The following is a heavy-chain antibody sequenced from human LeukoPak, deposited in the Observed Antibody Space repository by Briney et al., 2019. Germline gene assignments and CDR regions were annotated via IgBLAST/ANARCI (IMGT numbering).Heavy chain of an antibody. Sequence: GGSLRLSCVASGFTFSSHSMHWVRQAPGKGLEYVSGIRSNGGSTYFAKSVKGRFTISRDNSKNTLDLQVGGLRAEDMAVYYCARRGSGWEFDYWGQGTLVTVSS. CDR3: ARRGSGWEFDY. V-gene: IGHV3-64*01. J-gene: IGHJ4*02. CDR1: GFTFSSHS. D-gene: IGHD6-19*01. CDR2: IRSNGGST.